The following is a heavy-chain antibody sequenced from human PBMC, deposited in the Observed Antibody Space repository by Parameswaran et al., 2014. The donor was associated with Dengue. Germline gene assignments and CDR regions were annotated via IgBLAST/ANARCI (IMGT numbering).Heavy chain of an antibody. J-gene: IGHJ6*03. CDR1: AISSA. CDR3: AREGYSYNYYYYMDV. D-gene: IGHD1-1*01. CDR2: IYYSGST. V-gene: IGHV4-59*01. Sequence: AISSARWIRQPPGKGLEWIGYIYYSGSTNYNPSLKSRVTISVDTSKNQFSLKLSSVTAADTAVYYCAREGYSYNYYYYMDVWGKGTTVTVSS.